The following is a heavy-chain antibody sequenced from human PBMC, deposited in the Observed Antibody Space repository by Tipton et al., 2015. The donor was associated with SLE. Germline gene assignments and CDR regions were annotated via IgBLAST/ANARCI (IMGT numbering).Heavy chain of an antibody. V-gene: IGHV3-23*01. J-gene: IGHJ4*02. Sequence: LSLTCAASGFTFSSYAMSWVRQAPGKGLEWVSAISGSGGSTYYADSVKGRFTISRDNSKNTLYLQMNSLRAEDTAVYYCANVHYGDQYYFDYWGQGTLVTVSS. CDR1: GFTFSSYA. D-gene: IGHD4-17*01. CDR3: ANVHYGDQYYFDY. CDR2: ISGSGGST.